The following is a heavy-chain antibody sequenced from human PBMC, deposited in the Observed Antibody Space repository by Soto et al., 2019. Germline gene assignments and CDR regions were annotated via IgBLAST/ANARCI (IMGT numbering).Heavy chain of an antibody. V-gene: IGHV4-30-4*01. Sequence: SETLSLTCTVSGGSISSGDYYWSWIRQPPGKGLEWIGYIYYSGSTYYNPSLKSRVTISVDTSKNQFSLKLSSVTAADTAVYYCARGGPLYYDFWSGYQNWGQGTLVTVSS. CDR3: ARGGPLYYDFWSGYQN. J-gene: IGHJ4*02. D-gene: IGHD3-3*01. CDR1: GGSISSGDYY. CDR2: IYYSGST.